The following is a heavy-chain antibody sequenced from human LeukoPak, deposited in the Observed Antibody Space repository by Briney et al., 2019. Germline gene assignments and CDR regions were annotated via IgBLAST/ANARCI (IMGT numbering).Heavy chain of an antibody. CDR2: IYYTETT. Sequence: SETLSLTCTVSGGSISSSSYYWGWIRQPPGKGLEWIGSIYYTETTYYSPSPKSRVTISVDTSKNQFSLKLSSVTAADTAVYYCARASTLNYFESSGYYSFGYFDYWGQGTLVTVSS. J-gene: IGHJ4*02. CDR1: GGSISSSSYY. D-gene: IGHD3-22*01. CDR3: ARASTLNYFESSGYYSFGYFDY. V-gene: IGHV4-39*07.